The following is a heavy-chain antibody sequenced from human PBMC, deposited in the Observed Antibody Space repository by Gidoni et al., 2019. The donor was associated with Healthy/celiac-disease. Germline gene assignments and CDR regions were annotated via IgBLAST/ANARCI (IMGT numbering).Heavy chain of an antibody. D-gene: IGHD3-22*01. V-gene: IGHV3-30*04. Sequence: QVQLVESGGGVVQPGRSLRLPCAASGFTFSSSAMHWVRQAPGKGRGWVAVISYDGRNKYYADSVKGRFTISRDNSKNTLYLQMNSLRAEDTAVYYCAREGYYDSSGYLVLGYWGQGTLVTVSS. CDR2: ISYDGRNK. J-gene: IGHJ4*02. CDR3: AREGYYDSSGYLVLGY. CDR1: GFTFSSSA.